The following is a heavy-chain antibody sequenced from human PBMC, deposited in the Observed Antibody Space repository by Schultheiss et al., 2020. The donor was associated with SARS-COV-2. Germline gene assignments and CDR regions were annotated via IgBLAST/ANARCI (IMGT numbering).Heavy chain of an antibody. D-gene: IGHD3-10*01. Sequence: GGSLRLSCAASGFTVSSNYMSWVRQAPGKGLEWVSVIYSGGSTYYADSVKGRFTISRHNSKNTLYLQMNSLRAEDTAVYYCASPPGGSGSYGLYYFDYWGQGTLVTVSS. CDR3: ASPPGGSGSYGLYYFDY. J-gene: IGHJ4*02. V-gene: IGHV3-53*04. CDR2: IYSGGST. CDR1: GFTVSSNY.